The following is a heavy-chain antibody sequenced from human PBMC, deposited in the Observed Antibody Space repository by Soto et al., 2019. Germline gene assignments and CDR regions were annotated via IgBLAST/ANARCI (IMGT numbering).Heavy chain of an antibody. CDR3: ARDNTVVTPRLMTSGPGENYYGMDV. Sequence: QVQLVESGGGVVQPGRSLRLSCAASGFTFSSYGMHWVRQAPGKGLEWVAVIWYDGSNKYYADSVKGRFTISRDNSKNTLYLQMNSLRAEDTAVYYCARDNTVVTPRLMTSGPGENYYGMDVWGQGPRSPSP. V-gene: IGHV3-33*01. CDR1: GFTFSSYG. J-gene: IGHJ6*02. D-gene: IGHD2-21*02. CDR2: IWYDGSNK.